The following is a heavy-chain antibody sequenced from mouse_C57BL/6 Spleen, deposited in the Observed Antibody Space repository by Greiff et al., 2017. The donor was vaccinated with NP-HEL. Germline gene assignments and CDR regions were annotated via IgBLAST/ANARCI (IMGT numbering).Heavy chain of an antibody. CDR1: GFSLTSYG. V-gene: IGHV2-2*01. J-gene: IGHJ2*01. CDR2: IWSGGST. CDR3: ARLGGGY. Sequence: QVHVKQSGPGLVQPSQSLSITCTVSGFSLTSYGVHWVRQSPGKGLEWLGVIWSGGSTDYNAAFISRLSISKDNSKSQVFFKMNSLQADDTAIYYCARLGGGYWGQGTTLTVSS. D-gene: IGHD4-1*01.